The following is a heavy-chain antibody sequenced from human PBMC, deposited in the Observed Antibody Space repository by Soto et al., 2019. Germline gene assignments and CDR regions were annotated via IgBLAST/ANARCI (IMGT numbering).Heavy chain of an antibody. CDR1: GFTFSSYG. Sequence: GGSLRLSCAASGFTFSSYGMHWVRQAPGKGLEWVAVISYDGSNKYYADSVKGRFTISRDNSKNTLYLQMNSLRAEDTAVYYCAKDASSSWYFDYWGQGTLVTVSS. CDR2: ISYDGSNK. J-gene: IGHJ4*02. V-gene: IGHV3-30*18. D-gene: IGHD6-13*01. CDR3: AKDASSSWYFDY.